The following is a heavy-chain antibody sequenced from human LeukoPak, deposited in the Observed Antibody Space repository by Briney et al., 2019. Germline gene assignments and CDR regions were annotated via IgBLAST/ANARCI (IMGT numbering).Heavy chain of an antibody. V-gene: IGHV4-59*12. J-gene: IGHJ4*02. CDR3: ARDSPRRDETGFDY. D-gene: IGHD5-24*01. CDR2: IYYSGSI. Sequence: SETLSLTCTVSGGSISSYYWSWIRQPPGKGLEWIGYIYYSGSINYIPSLKSRVTMSVDTSKNQFSLKLSSVTAADTAVYYCARDSPRRDETGFDYWGQGTLVTVSS. CDR1: GGSISSYY.